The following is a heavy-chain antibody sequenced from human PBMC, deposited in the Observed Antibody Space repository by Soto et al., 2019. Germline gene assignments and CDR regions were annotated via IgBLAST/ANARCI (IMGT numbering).Heavy chain of an antibody. J-gene: IGHJ3*02. D-gene: IGHD3-22*01. V-gene: IGHV1-3*01. CDR3: ARGQYYYDSSGYDAFDI. CDR2: INAGNGNT. Sequence: QVQLVQSGAEVKKPGASVKVSCKASGYTFTSYAMHWVRQAPGQRLEGMGWINAGNGNTKYSQKFQGRVTITRDTSARTAYMELSSLRSEDTAVYYCARGQYYYDSSGYDAFDIWGQGTMVTVSS. CDR1: GYTFTSYA.